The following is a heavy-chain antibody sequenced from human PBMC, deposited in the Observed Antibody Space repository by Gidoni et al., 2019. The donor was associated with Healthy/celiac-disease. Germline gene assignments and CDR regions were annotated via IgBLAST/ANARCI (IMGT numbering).Heavy chain of an antibody. J-gene: IGHJ3*02. CDR1: GYTTTIYG. CDR3: ARDLSGSYYPLFAFDI. Sequence: QVHLVQSGAAVTQPGASVKVSCKASGYTTTIYGLSWVRQAPRHGLEGMGGSGAYNGNTNYAQKLQGRVTMTTDTSTSTDYMELRSLRSDDTAGYYCARDLSGSYYPLFAFDIWGQGTMVTVSS. D-gene: IGHD1-26*01. V-gene: IGHV1-18*01. CDR2: SGAYNGNT.